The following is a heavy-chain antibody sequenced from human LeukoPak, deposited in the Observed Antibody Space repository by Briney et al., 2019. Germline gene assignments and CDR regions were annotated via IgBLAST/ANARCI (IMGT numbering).Heavy chain of an antibody. Sequence: GAPVKVSCKASGYTFTSYHINWVRQATGQGLEWMGWMNPNSGNTGYAQKFQGRVTMTRNTSISTAYMELSSLRSEDTAVYYCARGGPRWLQLKPFDYWGQGTLVTVSS. D-gene: IGHD5-24*01. CDR2: MNPNSGNT. CDR3: ARGGPRWLQLKPFDY. V-gene: IGHV1-8*01. J-gene: IGHJ4*02. CDR1: GYTFTSYH.